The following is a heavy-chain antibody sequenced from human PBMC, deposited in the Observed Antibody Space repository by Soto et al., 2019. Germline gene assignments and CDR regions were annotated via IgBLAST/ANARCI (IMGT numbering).Heavy chain of an antibody. V-gene: IGHV3-23*01. CDR1: GFTFTTYA. J-gene: IGHJ4*02. CDR2: INTAATT. CDR3: AKDWHEHS. Sequence: EVQLLESGGGLVQPGGSLRLSCAASGFTFTTYAMTWVRQAPGKGLEWLSAINTAATTYYADSVKGRFTISRDNAKNTQYLQMNGWRAYLTAVPSCAKDWHEHSWGQGTLVTVSS.